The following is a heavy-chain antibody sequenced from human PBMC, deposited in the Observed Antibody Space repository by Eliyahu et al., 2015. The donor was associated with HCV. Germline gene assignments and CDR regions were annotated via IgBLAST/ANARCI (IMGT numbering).Heavy chain of an antibody. CDR2: XDFSESPXRART. Sequence: QVQLQESGPGLVKPSETLSLTCSVSGASVXXGYSHWSWIRXPPGKGXXXIGYXDFSESPXRARTNYNPSLENRVSISIDRSNNHFSLTLTSVTPADTAVYFCATYYVGRGGSGYWGPGTLVTVSS. CDR3: ATYYVGRGGSGY. D-gene: IGHD2-21*01. V-gene: IGHV4-61*03. CDR1: GASVXXGYSH. J-gene: IGHJ4*02.